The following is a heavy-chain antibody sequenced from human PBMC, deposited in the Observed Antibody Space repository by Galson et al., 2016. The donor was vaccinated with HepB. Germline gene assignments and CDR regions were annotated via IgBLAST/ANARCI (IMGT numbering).Heavy chain of an antibody. Sequence: CKPSGYAFITFYMHWVRQAPGQGLEWMGITNPASGSTDYAQKFQGRVTMTSDTSTSTAYMEVRNLRSDDTAVYYCARLLTTVTAGRDYFDYWGQGSLVTVSS. CDR1: GYAFITFY. CDR3: ARLLTTVTAGRDYFDY. D-gene: IGHD4-17*01. CDR2: TNPASGST. J-gene: IGHJ4*02. V-gene: IGHV1-46*01.